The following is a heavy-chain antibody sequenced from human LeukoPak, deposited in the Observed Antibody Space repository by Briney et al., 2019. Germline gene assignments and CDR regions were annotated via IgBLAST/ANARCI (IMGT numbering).Heavy chain of an antibody. J-gene: IGHJ5*02. CDR3: ARVPSLPFDYSDYDRRGSGWFDP. Sequence: ASVKISCKASRYSFGDHYIHWDKQAHGKGLEWKGRIDPEEGQPIYAEKFRGRVTITADTSTDTSNMELSSLTSEDTAVYYCARVPSLPFDYSDYDRRGSGWFDPWGQGTPVTVSS. CDR1: RYSFGDHY. CDR2: IDPEEGQP. D-gene: IGHD4-11*01. V-gene: IGHV1-69-2*01.